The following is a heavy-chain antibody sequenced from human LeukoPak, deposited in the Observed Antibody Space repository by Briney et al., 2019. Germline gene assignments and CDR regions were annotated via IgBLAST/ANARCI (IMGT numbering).Heavy chain of an antibody. V-gene: IGHV3-30-3*01. CDR1: GFTFSSYA. CDR2: ISYDGSNK. CDR3: AKDTSSSFDY. J-gene: IGHJ4*02. Sequence: GGSLRLSCAASGFTFSSYAMHWVRQAPGKGLEWVAVISYDGSNKYYADSVKGRFTISRDNAKNSLHLQMNSLRAEDTALYYCAKDTSSSFDYWGQGTLVTVSS.